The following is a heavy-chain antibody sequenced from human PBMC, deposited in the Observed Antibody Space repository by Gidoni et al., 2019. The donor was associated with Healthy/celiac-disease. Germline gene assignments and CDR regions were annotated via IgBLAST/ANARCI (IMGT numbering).Heavy chain of an antibody. J-gene: IGHJ4*02. Sequence: EVQLLESGGGLVQPVGSLRLSCAASGFTFSSYAMSWVRQAPGKGLEWVAAISGSGGSTYYADSVKGRFTIARDNSKNTLYLQMNSLRAEDTAVYYCAKEQAATLYYFDYWGQGTLVTVSS. CDR3: AKEQAATLYYFDY. V-gene: IGHV3-23*01. CDR1: GFTFSSYA. CDR2: ISGSGGST. D-gene: IGHD6-25*01.